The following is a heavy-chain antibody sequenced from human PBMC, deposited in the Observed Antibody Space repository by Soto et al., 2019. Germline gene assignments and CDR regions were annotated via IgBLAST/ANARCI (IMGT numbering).Heavy chain of an antibody. V-gene: IGHV3-74*01. CDR2: INSDGSST. Sequence: PGGSHRLSCAASGFTCSSYWMHWVRQAPGKGLVWVSRINSDGSSTSYADSVKGRFTISRDNAKNTLYLQMNSLRAEDTAVYYCAGSYCSAGSCYSVYFDCWGQGTLVTVSS. J-gene: IGHJ4*02. CDR1: GFTCSSYW. D-gene: IGHD2-15*01. CDR3: AGSYCSAGSCYSVYFDC.